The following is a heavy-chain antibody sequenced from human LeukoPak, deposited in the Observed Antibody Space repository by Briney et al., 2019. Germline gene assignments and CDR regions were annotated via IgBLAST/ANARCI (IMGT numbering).Heavy chain of an antibody. V-gene: IGHV4-4*07. Sequence: SETLSLTCTVSGGSISSYYWSWIRQPAEKGLEWIGRIYTSGSTNYNPSLKSRVTMSVDTSKNQFSLKLSSVTAADTAVYYCAREPYYSDSSGYYYHYYFDYWGQGTLVTVSS. CDR2: IYTSGST. D-gene: IGHD3-22*01. CDR3: AREPYYSDSSGYYYHYYFDY. CDR1: GGSISSYY. J-gene: IGHJ4*02.